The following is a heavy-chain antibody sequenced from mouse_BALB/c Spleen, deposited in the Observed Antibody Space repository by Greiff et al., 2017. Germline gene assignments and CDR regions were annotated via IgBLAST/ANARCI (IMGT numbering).Heavy chain of an antibody. J-gene: IGHJ1*01. CDR1: GYTFTSYT. Sequence: VQLQQSGAELARPGASVKMSCKASGYTFTSYTMHWVKQRPGQGLEWIGYINPSSGYTNYNQKFKDKATLTADKSSSTAYMQLSSLTSEDSAVYYCASFEGYYGGCDVWGAGTTVTVSS. D-gene: IGHD2-3*01. CDR3: ASFEGYYGGCDV. CDR2: INPSSGYT. V-gene: IGHV1-4*01.